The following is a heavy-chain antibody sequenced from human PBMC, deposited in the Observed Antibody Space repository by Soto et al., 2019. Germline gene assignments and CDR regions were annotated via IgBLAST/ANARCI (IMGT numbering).Heavy chain of an antibody. Sequence: GASVKVSCKASGYTFTSYGISWVRQAPGQGLEWMGWISAYNGNTNYAQKLQGRVTMTTDTSTSTAYMELRSLRSDDTAVYYCARPFWGSSGYYPNWFDPWGQGTLVTVS. V-gene: IGHV1-18*01. D-gene: IGHD3-22*01. CDR2: ISAYNGNT. J-gene: IGHJ5*02. CDR1: GYTFTSYG. CDR3: ARPFWGSSGYYPNWFDP.